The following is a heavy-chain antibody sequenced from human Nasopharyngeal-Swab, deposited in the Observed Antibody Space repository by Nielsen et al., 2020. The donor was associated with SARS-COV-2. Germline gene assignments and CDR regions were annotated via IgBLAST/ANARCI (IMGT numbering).Heavy chain of an antibody. D-gene: IGHD3-3*01. Sequence: GGSLRLSCAASGFTFSSYAMYWVRQAPGKGLEWVAVISYDGSNKYYADSVKGRFTISRDNSKNTLYLQMNSLRPEDTALYYCARGVRFLEWLLTGDAFDIWGQGTMVTVSS. CDR3: ARGVRFLEWLLTGDAFDI. J-gene: IGHJ3*02. CDR2: ISYDGSNK. V-gene: IGHV3-30-3*01. CDR1: GFTFSSYA.